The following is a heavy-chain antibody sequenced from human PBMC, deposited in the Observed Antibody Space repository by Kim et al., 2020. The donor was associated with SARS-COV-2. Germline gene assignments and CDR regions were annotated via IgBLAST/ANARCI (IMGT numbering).Heavy chain of an antibody. D-gene: IGHD7-27*01. V-gene: IGHV4-39*01. CDR3: ARPRTEVSGAVDF. CDR1: GGSIDRSNYY. Sequence: SETLSLTCTVSGGSIDRSNYYWAWFRQPPGRGLEWIASIHYSGAIYSNPSLRSRVAISVDKSKNQFSLSLDSVTAADTAVFFCARPRTEVSGAVDFLGQG. J-gene: IGHJ4*02. CDR2: IHYSGAI.